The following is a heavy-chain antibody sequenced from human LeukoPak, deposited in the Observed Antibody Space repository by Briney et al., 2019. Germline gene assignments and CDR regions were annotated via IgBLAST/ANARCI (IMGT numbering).Heavy chain of an antibody. CDR3: ARVPSDFDAFDI. V-gene: IGHV1-46*01. CDR1: GYTFTSYY. Sequence: ASVKVSCKASGYTFTSYYMHWVRQAPGQGLEWMGIINPSGGSTSYAQKFQGRVTMTRDMSTSTVYMELSSLRSEDTAVYYCARVPSDFDAFDIWGQGTMVTVSS. CDR2: INPSGGST. J-gene: IGHJ3*02.